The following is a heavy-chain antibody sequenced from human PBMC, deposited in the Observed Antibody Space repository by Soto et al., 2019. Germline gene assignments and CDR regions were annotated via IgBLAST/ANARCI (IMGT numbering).Heavy chain of an antibody. CDR3: ARERSHVLLYFGRVPHSSGMAV. Sequence: ASVKVSCKASGYTFTSYDINWVRQATGQGLEWMGWMNPNSGNTGYAQKFQGRVTMTRNTSISTAYMELSSLRSEDTAVYYCARERSHVLLYFGRVPHSSGMAVWGXVITVTVS. V-gene: IGHV1-8*01. J-gene: IGHJ6*02. CDR2: MNPNSGNT. CDR1: GYTFTSYD. D-gene: IGHD3-9*01.